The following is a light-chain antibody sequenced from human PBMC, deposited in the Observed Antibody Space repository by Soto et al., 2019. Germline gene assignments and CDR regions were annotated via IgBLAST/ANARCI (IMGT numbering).Light chain of an antibody. CDR3: QQYNIWPPIT. J-gene: IGKJ5*01. CDR1: QYVSSF. V-gene: IGKV3D-15*01. CDR2: DAS. Sequence: EVVMRQCPATLSVSPGEGATLSCRASQYVSSFLAWYQQKAGQAPRLLIYDASHRATGIPARFSGSGSGTEFTLTITSLQSEDIALYYCQQYNIWPPITFGQGTRLEIK.